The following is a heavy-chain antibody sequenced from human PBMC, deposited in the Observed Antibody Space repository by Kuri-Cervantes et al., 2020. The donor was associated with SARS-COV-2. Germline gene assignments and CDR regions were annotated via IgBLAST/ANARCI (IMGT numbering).Heavy chain of an antibody. CDR3: ARGMYYYDSSGYYYDLNFDY. D-gene: IGHD3-22*01. J-gene: IGHJ4*02. V-gene: IGHV4-34*01. CDR1: GGSFSGCY. Sequence: SESLSLACAVYGGSFSGCYWSWIRQPPGKGLEWIGEINHSGSTNYNPSPKSRVTISVDTSKNQFSLKLSSVTAADTAVYYCARGMYYYDSSGYYYDLNFDYWGQGTLVTSPQ. CDR2: INHSGST.